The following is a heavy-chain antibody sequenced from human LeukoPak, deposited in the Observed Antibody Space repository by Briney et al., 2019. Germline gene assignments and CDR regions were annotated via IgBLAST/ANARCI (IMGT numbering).Heavy chain of an antibody. V-gene: IGHV3-48*02. CDR3: AREQVPLGTGIDY. CDR2: ISSGGGTR. CDR1: GFSFNSYS. D-gene: IGHD3/OR15-3a*01. Sequence: TGGSLRLSCAASGFSFNSYSMSWVRQAPGQGLEWVSYISSGGGTRYYADSVKGRFTISRDNAKNSLYLQMSSLRDEDTAVYYCAREQVPLGTGIDYWGQGTLVTVSS. J-gene: IGHJ4*02.